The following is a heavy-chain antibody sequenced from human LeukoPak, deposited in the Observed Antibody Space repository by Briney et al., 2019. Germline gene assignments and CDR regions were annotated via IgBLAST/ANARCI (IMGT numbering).Heavy chain of an antibody. CDR1: GYTFTGYY. V-gene: IGHV1-2*06. D-gene: IGHD6-13*01. CDR2: INPNSGGT. Sequence: EASVKVSCKASGYTFTGYYMHWVRQAPGQGLEWMGRINPNSGGTNYAQKFQGRVTMTRDTSISTAYMELSRLRSDDTAVYYCARDYLAAAGYYYYYMDVWGKGTTVTVSS. CDR3: ARDYLAAAGYYYYYMDV. J-gene: IGHJ6*03.